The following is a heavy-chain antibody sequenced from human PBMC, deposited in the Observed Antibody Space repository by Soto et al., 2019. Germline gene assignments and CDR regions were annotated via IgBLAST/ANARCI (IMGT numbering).Heavy chain of an antibody. CDR3: ANISSAHYYYYVMGV. CDR2: ITDSGVST. D-gene: IGHD3-22*01. J-gene: IGHJ6*02. Sequence: EVQLLESGGGLVQPGGSLRLSCVASGFTFSDYAMSWVRHVPGKGLEWVSAITDSGVSTYYADSVKGRFTISRDNSKNTLFLQMNSLRVEDTAIYFCANISSAHYYYYVMGVWGQGTTVTVSS. CDR1: GFTFSDYA. V-gene: IGHV3-23*01.